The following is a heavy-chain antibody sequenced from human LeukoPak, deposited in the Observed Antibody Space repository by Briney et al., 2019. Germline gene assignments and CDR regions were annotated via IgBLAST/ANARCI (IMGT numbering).Heavy chain of an antibody. V-gene: IGHV5-51*01. CDR2: IYPGDSDT. D-gene: IGHD2-2*01. Sequence: GESLKISCRGSGYSFTTYWIGWVRQMPGKGLEWMGSIYPGDSDTRYSPSFQGQVTMSADKSINTAYLQWSSLKASDTAMYYCARRQGCSSTSYPSDSWGQGTLVTVSS. CDR1: GYSFTTYW. J-gene: IGHJ4*02. CDR3: ARRQGCSSTSYPSDS.